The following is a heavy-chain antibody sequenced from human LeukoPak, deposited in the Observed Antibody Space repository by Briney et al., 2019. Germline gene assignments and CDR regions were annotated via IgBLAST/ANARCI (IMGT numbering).Heavy chain of an antibody. V-gene: IGHV4-4*07. D-gene: IGHD3-3*01. Sequence: SETLSLTCTVSGGSISSYYWSWIRQLAGKGLEWIGRIYTSGSTNYNPSLKSRVTMSVDTSKNQFSLKLSSVTAADTAVYYCARDPIYYDFWSGYYMDNWFDPWGQGTLVTVSS. CDR2: IYTSGST. J-gene: IGHJ5*02. CDR1: GGSISSYY. CDR3: ARDPIYYDFWSGYYMDNWFDP.